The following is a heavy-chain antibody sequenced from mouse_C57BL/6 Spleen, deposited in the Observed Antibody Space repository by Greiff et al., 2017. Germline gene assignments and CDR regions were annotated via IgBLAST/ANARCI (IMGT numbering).Heavy chain of an antibody. CDR3: ARRGNYGSSYEFAY. CDR2: INPYNGGT. D-gene: IGHD1-1*01. V-gene: IGHV1-19*01. J-gene: IGHJ3*01. Sequence: SGPVLVKPGASVKMSCKASGYTFTDYYMNWVKQSHGKSLEWIGVINPYNGGTSYNQKFKGKATLTVDKSSSTAYMELNSLTSEDSAVYYCARRGNYGSSYEFAYWGQGTLVTVSA. CDR1: GYTFTDYY.